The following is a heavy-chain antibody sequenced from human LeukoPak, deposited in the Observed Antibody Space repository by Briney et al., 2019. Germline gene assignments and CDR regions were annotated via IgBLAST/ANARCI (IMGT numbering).Heavy chain of an antibody. CDR2: ISSSSSYI. J-gene: IGHJ3*02. D-gene: IGHD4-23*01. CDR1: GFTFSSYS. CDR3: ARDRSYGGNSGWAFDI. Sequence: GGSLRLSCAASGFTFSSYSMNWVRQAPGKGLEWVSSISSSSSYIYYADSVKGRFTISRDNAKNSLYLQMNSLRAEDTAVYYCARDRSYGGNSGWAFDIWGQGTMVTVSS. V-gene: IGHV3-21*01.